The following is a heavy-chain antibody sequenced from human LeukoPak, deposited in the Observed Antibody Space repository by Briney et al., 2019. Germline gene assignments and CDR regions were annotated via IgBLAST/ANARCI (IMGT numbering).Heavy chain of an antibody. CDR3: AGTYYDFWSGYIDY. J-gene: IGHJ4*02. CDR1: GFTFSSYW. CDR2: INSDGSST. V-gene: IGHV3-74*01. Sequence: GGSLRLSCAASGFTFSSYWMHWVRQAPGKVLVGVSRINSDGSSTSYADSVKGRFTISRDNAKNTLYLQMNSLRAEDTAVYYCAGTYYDFWSGYIDYWGQGTLVTVSS. D-gene: IGHD3-3*01.